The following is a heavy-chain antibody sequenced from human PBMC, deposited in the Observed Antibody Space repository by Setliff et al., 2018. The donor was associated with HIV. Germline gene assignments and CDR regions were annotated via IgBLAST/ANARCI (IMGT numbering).Heavy chain of an antibody. D-gene: IGHD3-10*01. CDR2: IIPVYGTP. J-gene: IGHJ3*02. CDR1: GYTFSSYA. CDR3: ARIRGVIADASDI. V-gene: IGHV1-69*13. Sequence: SVKVSCKASGYTFSSYAINWVRQAPGQRLEWMGGIIPVYGTPKYAQKMQGRVTITAIESTSTAYMELTSLRSDDTAVYYCARIRGVIADASDIWGQGTMVTVSS.